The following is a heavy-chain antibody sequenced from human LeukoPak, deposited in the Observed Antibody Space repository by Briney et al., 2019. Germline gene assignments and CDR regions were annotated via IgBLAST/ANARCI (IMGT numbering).Heavy chain of an antibody. D-gene: IGHD5-12*01. V-gene: IGHV3-23*01. CDR1: GFTFSSHG. CDR3: AKVYGGYISHYYMDV. J-gene: IGHJ6*03. Sequence: GGSLRLSCAASGFTFSSHGMNWVRQAPGKGLEWVSGLTGNGRTTYYADSVKGRFTISRDNSNNTLYLQINSLRAEDTAVYYCAKVYGGYISHYYMDVWGKGTTVTVSS. CDR2: LTGNGRTT.